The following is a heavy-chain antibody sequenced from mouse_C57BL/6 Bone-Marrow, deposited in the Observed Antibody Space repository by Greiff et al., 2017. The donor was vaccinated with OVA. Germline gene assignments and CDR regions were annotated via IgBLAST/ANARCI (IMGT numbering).Heavy chain of an antibody. Sequence: EVKVEESGGGLVKPGGSLQLSCAASGFTFSDYGMHWVRQAPEKGLEWVAYISSGSSTIYYADTVKGRFTISRDNAKNTLFLQMTSLRSEDTAMYYCARLYYDYTSWGQGTTLTVSS. CDR1: GFTFSDYG. J-gene: IGHJ2*01. CDR3: ARLYYDYTS. CDR2: ISSGSSTI. V-gene: IGHV5-17*01. D-gene: IGHD2-4*01.